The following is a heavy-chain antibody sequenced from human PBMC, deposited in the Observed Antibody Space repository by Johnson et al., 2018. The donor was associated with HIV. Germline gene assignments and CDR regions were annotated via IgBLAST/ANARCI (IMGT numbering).Heavy chain of an antibody. V-gene: IGHV3-23*04. CDR2: ISGSGGST. CDR1: GFTFSSYA. Sequence: VQLVESGGGLVQPGGSLRLSCAASGFTFSSYAMSWVRQAPGKGLEWVSAISGSGGSTYYADSVKGRFTISRDNSKNTLYLQMNTLRAGDTAVYYCAKGWDPMTTVNTFAFDIWGQGTMVTVSS. CDR3: AKGWDPMTTVNTFAFDI. D-gene: IGHD4-11*01. J-gene: IGHJ3*02.